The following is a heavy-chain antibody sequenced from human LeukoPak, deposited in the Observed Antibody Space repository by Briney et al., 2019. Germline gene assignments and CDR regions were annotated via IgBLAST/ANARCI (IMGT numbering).Heavy chain of an antibody. CDR2: VSDDGSRT. CDR3: AKNPYGSGSSSFYFDH. Sequence: PGGSLRLSGTASGFTFSDYATSWVRQAPGKGLEWVSTVSDDGSRTYFADSLQGRFTISRDNSRNTLYLQMNSLRAEDTAVYYCAKNPYGSGSSSFYFDHWGQGTLVTVSS. V-gene: IGHV3-23*01. J-gene: IGHJ4*02. D-gene: IGHD3-10*01. CDR1: GFTFSDYA.